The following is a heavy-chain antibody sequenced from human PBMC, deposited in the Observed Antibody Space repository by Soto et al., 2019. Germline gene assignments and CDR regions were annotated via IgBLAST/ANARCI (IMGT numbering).Heavy chain of an antibody. CDR2: IYYSGST. CDR3: ARGFIYYYDSSGYYFGY. V-gene: IGHV4-39*01. J-gene: IGHJ4*02. D-gene: IGHD3-22*01. Sequence: PSETLSLTCTVSGGSISSSSYYWGWIRQPPGKGLEWIGSIYYSGSTYYNPSLKGRVTISVDTSKNQFSLKLSSVTAADTAVYYCARGFIYYYDSSGYYFGYCGQGTLVTVSS. CDR1: GGSISSSSYY.